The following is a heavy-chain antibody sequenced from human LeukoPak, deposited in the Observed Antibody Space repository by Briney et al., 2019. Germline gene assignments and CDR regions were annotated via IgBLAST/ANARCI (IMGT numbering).Heavy chain of an antibody. CDR2: ISSSSYI. CDR3: ARHGDYAEDY. Sequence: GGSLRLSCAASGLTFSSYAMSWVRQAPGKGLERVSSISSSSYIYYADSVKGRFTISRDNAKNSLYLQMNSLRAEDTAVYYCARHGDYAEDYWGQGTLVTVSS. CDR1: GLTFSSYA. V-gene: IGHV3-21*01. J-gene: IGHJ4*02. D-gene: IGHD4-17*01.